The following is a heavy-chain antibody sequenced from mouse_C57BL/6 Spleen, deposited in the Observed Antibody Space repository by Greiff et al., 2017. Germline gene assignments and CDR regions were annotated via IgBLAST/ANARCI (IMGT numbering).Heavy chain of an antibody. D-gene: IGHD4-1*01. CDR3: ARAWDVSWFAY. Sequence: EVQVVESGGGLVQPGGSLSLSCAASGFTFTDYYMSWVRQPPGKALEWLGFIRNKDNGYTTEYSASVKGRFTISRDNSQSILYLQMNALRAEDSATYYCARAWDVSWFAYWGQGTLVTVSA. CDR1: GFTFTDYY. J-gene: IGHJ3*01. CDR2: IRNKDNGYTT. V-gene: IGHV7-3*01.